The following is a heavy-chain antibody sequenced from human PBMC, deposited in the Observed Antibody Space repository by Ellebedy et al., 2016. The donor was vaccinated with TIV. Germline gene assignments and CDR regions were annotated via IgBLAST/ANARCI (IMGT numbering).Heavy chain of an antibody. CDR2: ISSSGSTI. V-gene: IGHV3-48*04. D-gene: IGHD3-22*01. Sequence: GESLKISCAASGFTFSSYSMNWVRQAPGKGLEWVSYISSSGSTIYYADSVKGRFTISRDNAKNSLYLQMNSLRAEDTAVYYCARQDYYDSRRAFDIWGQGTMVTVSS. CDR3: ARQDYYDSRRAFDI. J-gene: IGHJ3*02. CDR1: GFTFSSYS.